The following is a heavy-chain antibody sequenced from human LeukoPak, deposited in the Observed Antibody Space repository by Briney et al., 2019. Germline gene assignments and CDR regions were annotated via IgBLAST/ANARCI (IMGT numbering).Heavy chain of an antibody. CDR3: ARGPRDYYDSSGYSDY. CDR2: MNPNSGNT. J-gene: IGHJ4*02. V-gene: IGHV1-8*01. D-gene: IGHD3-22*01. Sequence: ASVKVFCKASGYTFTSYDINWVRQATGQGLEWMGWMNPNSGNTGYAQKFQGRVTMTRNTSISTAYMELSSLRSEDTAVYYCARGPRDYYDSSGYSDYWARGPWSPSPQ. CDR1: GYTFTSYD.